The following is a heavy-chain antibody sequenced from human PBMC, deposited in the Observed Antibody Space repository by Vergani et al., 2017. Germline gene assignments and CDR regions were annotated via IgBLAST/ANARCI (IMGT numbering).Heavy chain of an antibody. V-gene: IGHV3-49*04. CDR3: SRVRGYSFGYSDY. CDR2: ITNKAYGGTT. Sequence: EVQLVESGGGLVPPGRSLRLSCAASGFSFGDYAMTWVRQAPGKGLEWVAFITNKAYGGTTEYAASVKGRFTISRDDSKRLAYLQLSGLKTEDTAVYFCSRVRGYSFGYSDYLGQGTLVTVSS. D-gene: IGHD5-18*01. J-gene: IGHJ4*02. CDR1: GFSFGDYA.